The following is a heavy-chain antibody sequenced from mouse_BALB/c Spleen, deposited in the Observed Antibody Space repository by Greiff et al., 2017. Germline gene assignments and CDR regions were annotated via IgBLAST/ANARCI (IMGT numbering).Heavy chain of an antibody. Sequence: VKLVESGAELVRPGSSVKISCKASGYAFSSYWMNWVKQRPGQGLEWIGQIYPGDGDTNYNGKFKGKATLTADKSSSTAYMQLSSLTSEDSAVYFCARPDGYYVYFDVWGAGTTVTVSS. D-gene: IGHD2-3*01. CDR3: ARPDGYYVYFDV. V-gene: IGHV1-80*01. CDR1: GYAFSSYW. CDR2: IYPGDGDT. J-gene: IGHJ1*01.